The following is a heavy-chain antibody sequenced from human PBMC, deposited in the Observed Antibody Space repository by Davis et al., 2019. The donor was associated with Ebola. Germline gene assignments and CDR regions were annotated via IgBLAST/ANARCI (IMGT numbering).Heavy chain of an antibody. Sequence: GESLKISCAASGFSFSTYAMTWVRQSPGEGLEWVSGISANGRGTYYADSVKGRFTISRDKSKNTLYLQMNSLRAEDTAVYYCARVVYSSSWYNYWGQGTLVTVSS. CDR1: GFSFSTYA. V-gene: IGHV3-23*01. J-gene: IGHJ4*02. D-gene: IGHD6-13*01. CDR2: ISANGRGT. CDR3: ARVVYSSSWYNY.